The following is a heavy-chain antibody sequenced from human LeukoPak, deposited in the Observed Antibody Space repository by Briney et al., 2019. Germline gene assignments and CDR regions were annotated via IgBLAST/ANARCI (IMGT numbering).Heavy chain of an antibody. D-gene: IGHD3-22*01. Sequence: QSGGSLRLSCAASGFTVSSNYMSWVRQAPGKGLEWVSVIYSGGSTYYADSVKGRFTISRDNSKNTLYLQMNSLRAEDTAVYYCARDLYDSSGYCFDYWGQGTLVTVSS. CDR2: IYSGGST. CDR1: GFTVSSNY. J-gene: IGHJ4*02. V-gene: IGHV3-53*01. CDR3: ARDLYDSSGYCFDY.